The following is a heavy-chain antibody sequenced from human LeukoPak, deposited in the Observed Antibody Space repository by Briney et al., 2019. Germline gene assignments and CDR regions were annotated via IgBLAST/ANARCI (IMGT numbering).Heavy chain of an antibody. Sequence: SETLSLTCAVSGGSISSGGYSWSWIRQPPGKGLEWIGYIYHSGSTYYNPSLKSRVTISVDRSKNRFSLKLSSVTAADTAVYYCARNYYGMDVWGQGTTVTVSS. CDR1: GGSISSGGYS. J-gene: IGHJ6*02. CDR3: ARNYYGMDV. V-gene: IGHV4-30-2*01. CDR2: IYHSGST.